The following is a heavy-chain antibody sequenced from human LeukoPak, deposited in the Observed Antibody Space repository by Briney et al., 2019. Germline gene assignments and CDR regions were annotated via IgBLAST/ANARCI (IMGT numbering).Heavy chain of an antibody. Sequence: SETLSLTCTVSGYSISSGYFWGWIRQPPGKGLEWIANIYHSGSDFYNPSLKSRVTISVDTSKNQIFLHLRSVTAADTAVYYCARASSLNYYFGMDVWGQGTTVTVSS. V-gene: IGHV4-38-2*02. J-gene: IGHJ6*02. CDR1: GYSISSGYF. CDR2: IYHSGSD. CDR3: ARASSLNYYFGMDV.